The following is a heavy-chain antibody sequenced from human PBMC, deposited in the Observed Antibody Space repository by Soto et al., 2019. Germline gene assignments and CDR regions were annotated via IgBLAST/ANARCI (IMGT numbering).Heavy chain of an antibody. D-gene: IGHD5-12*01. CDR1: GYTFTSYD. V-gene: IGHV1-8*01. J-gene: IGHJ6*03. CDR3: ATVATTPYYYYMDV. CDR2: MNPNSGNT. Sequence: ASVKVSCKASGYTFTSYDINWVRQATGQGLEWMGWMNPNSGNTGYAQKFQGRVTMTRNTSISTAYMELSSLRSEDTAVYYCATVATTPYYYYMDVWGKGTTVTVSX.